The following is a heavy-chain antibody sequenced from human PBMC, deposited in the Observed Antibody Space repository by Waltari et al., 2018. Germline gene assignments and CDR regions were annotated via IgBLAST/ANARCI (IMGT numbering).Heavy chain of an antibody. Sequence: EVQLVESGGGLVQPGGSLRLSCAASGFMFSNNWMSWVRQAPGKGLEWVANRKQEGGEVYYVDSVKGRFTISGDNAKNSLYLQMNSLRAEETAVYYCARDPHDNWNDLDYWGQGTLVTVSS. V-gene: IGHV3-7*01. CDR1: GFMFSNNW. J-gene: IGHJ4*02. CDR3: ARDPHDNWNDLDY. CDR2: RKQEGGEV. D-gene: IGHD1-20*01.